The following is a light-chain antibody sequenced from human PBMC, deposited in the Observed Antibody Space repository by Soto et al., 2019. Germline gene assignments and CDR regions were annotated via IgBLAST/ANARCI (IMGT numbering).Light chain of an antibody. Sequence: QSVLTQPPSVAGAPGQRVTISCTGSSSNIGAGYDVHWYQQLPGTAPKLLIYANFNRPSGVPDRFSASKSGTSGSLTITGLQAEDEADYYCQSYDRSLSGWVFGGGTKVTGL. V-gene: IGLV1-40*01. CDR1: SSNIGAGYD. J-gene: IGLJ3*02. CDR2: ANF. CDR3: QSYDRSLSGWV.